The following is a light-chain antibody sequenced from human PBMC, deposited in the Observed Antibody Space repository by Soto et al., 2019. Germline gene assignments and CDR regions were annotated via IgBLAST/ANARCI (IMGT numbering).Light chain of an antibody. Sequence: EIVMTQSPATLSMSPGERATLSCRASQSVSDNLAWYQQKPGQAPRLLIYGASTRATGIPARFSGSGSGTEFTHTISSLQSEDFAVYYCKQYNDWPPWTFGQGTKVEIK. V-gene: IGKV3-15*01. J-gene: IGKJ1*01. CDR1: QSVSDN. CDR3: KQYNDWPPWT. CDR2: GAS.